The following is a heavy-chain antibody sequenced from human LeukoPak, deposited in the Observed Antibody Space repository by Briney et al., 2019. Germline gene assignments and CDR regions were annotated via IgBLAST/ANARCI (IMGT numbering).Heavy chain of an antibody. V-gene: IGHV3-30*02. CDR3: AKDSDVWSGYFDY. Sequence: GGSLRLSCEGSGFTFNNYGIHWVRQAPGKGLEWVAFIRYDETNKYYAEFVKGRFTISRDNSKNTLYLQMNNLRADDTAVYSCAKDSDVWSGYFDYWGQGTLVTVSS. J-gene: IGHJ4*02. CDR1: GFTFNNYG. CDR2: IRYDETNK. D-gene: IGHD3-3*01.